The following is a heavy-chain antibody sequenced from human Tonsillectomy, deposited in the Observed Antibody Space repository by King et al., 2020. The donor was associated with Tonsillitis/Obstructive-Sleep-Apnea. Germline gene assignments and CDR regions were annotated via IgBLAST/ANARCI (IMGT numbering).Heavy chain of an antibody. CDR1: GYTFTTYT. J-gene: IGHJ4*02. D-gene: IGHD3-3*01. CDR2: INTNTGSP. Sequence: VQLVESGSELKKPGASVKVSCKASGYTFTTYTMNWVRQAPGQGLEWMGWINTNTGSPTYAQGFTGRFVFSLDTSVSTAYLQISSLEAEDTAVYYCARDYDFWNGYYYFDYWGQGTLVTVSS. CDR3: ARDYDFWNGYYYFDY. V-gene: IGHV7-4-1*02.